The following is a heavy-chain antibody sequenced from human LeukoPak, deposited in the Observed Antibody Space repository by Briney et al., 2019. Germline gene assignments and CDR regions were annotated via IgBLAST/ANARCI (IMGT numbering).Heavy chain of an antibody. Sequence: SGPLSLTCAVSGGSISSSNWWSWVRQPPGKGLEWIGEIYHSGSTNYNPSLKSRVTISVDKSKNQFSLKLSSVTAADTAVYYCASSYYYDSSGYYPLDYWGQGTLVTVSS. CDR3: ASSYYYDSSGYYPLDY. J-gene: IGHJ4*02. CDR2: IYHSGST. D-gene: IGHD3-22*01. CDR1: GGSISSSNW. V-gene: IGHV4-4*02.